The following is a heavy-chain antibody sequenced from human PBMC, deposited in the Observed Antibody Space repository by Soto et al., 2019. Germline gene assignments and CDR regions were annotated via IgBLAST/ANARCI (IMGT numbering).Heavy chain of an antibody. Sequence: ASVKVSCKASGYTFTSYGISWVRQAPGQGLEWMGWISAYSDNTNYAQKLQGRVTITTDKSTSTAYMELSSLRSEDTAVYYCARKSCSGGSCSMTGNDAFDIWGQGTMVTVSS. V-gene: IGHV1-18*01. CDR2: ISAYSDNT. D-gene: IGHD2-15*01. CDR3: ARKSCSGGSCSMTGNDAFDI. CDR1: GYTFTSYG. J-gene: IGHJ3*02.